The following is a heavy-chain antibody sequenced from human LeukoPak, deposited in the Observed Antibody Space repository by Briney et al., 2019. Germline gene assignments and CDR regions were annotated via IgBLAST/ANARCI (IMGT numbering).Heavy chain of an antibody. Sequence: RASVKVSCKVSGYTLTELSMHWVRQAPGKGLEWMGGFDPEDGETIYAQKFQGRVTMTEDTSTDTAYMELSSLRSEDTAVYYCATYLGGITGTLANYYYYYMDVWGKGTTVTVSS. V-gene: IGHV1-24*01. CDR2: FDPEDGET. CDR1: GYTLTELS. D-gene: IGHD1-20*01. J-gene: IGHJ6*03. CDR3: ATYLGGITGTLANYYYYYMDV.